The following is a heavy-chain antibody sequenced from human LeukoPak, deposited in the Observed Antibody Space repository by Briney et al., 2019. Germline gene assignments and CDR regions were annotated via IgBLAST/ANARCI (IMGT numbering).Heavy chain of an antibody. CDR3: ARELSYGSSGYYFDY. CDR2: INPNSGGT. J-gene: IGHJ4*02. D-gene: IGHD3-22*01. CDR1: GYTFTVYF. V-gene: IGHV1-2*02. Sequence: ASVRVSCMASGYTFTVYFMHWVRQAPGQGLEWMGWINPNSGGTNYAQTFQGRVTMTRDPSISTAYMELSMLRDDDTAGYYCARELSYGSSGYYFDYWGQGTLVTVSS.